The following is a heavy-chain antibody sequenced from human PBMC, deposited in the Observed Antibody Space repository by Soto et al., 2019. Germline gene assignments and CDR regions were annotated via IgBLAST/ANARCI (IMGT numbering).Heavy chain of an antibody. J-gene: IGHJ4*02. Sequence: EVQLVESGGGLVQPGGSLRLSCAASGFIFSNFWMSWVRQAPGKGLEWVANIKEDGSEKYHVDSVKGRFTISRDNVKNLMYLQMDSRRAEDTAVYKCVRGGSHSFDYCGQGTLVTVSS. D-gene: IGHD1-26*01. CDR3: VRGGSHSFDY. CDR1: GFIFSNFW. CDR2: IKEDGSEK. V-gene: IGHV3-7*05.